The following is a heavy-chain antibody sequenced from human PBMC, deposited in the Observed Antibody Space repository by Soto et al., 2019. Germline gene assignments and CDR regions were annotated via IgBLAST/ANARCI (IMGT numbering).Heavy chain of an antibody. CDR3: AKDYGPKAPYPYSNTHTDF. J-gene: IGHJ4*02. CDR1: GFTFSSYG. D-gene: IGHD6-13*01. V-gene: IGHV3-30*18. CDR2: ISHDGAFK. Sequence: QRHLVESGGGVVQPGRSLRLSCAASGFTFSSYGMHWIRQAPCKGLEWVAVISHDGAFKDYADSVKGRFTISRDNSENTLFLEMNSLGPSDTAVYYCAKDYGPKAPYPYSNTHTDFWGQGTRVTVSS.